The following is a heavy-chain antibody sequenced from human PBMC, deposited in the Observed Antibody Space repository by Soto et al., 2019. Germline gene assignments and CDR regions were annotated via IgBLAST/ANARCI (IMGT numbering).Heavy chain of an antibody. CDR2: INHSGST. CDR3: SRSRVRGVNRYYYYYGMDV. Sequence: SETLSLTCAVYGGSFSGYYWSWIRQPPGKGLEWIGEINHSGSTNYNPSLKSRVTISVDTSKNQFSLKLSSVTAADTAVYYCSRSRVRGVNRYYYYYGMDVWGQGTTVTVSS. CDR1: GGSFSGYY. J-gene: IGHJ6*02. V-gene: IGHV4-34*01. D-gene: IGHD3-10*01.